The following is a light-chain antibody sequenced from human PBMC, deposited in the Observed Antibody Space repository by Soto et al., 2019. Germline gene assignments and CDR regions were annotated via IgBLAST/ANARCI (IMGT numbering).Light chain of an antibody. Sequence: EIVLTQSPGTLSLSPGERATLSCRASQSVSNNYLAWYQQKPGQAPRLLIYGASSRATGIPDRFSGSGSGTDFTLTISRQEPEDFAVYYCQQYGASPITFGQGTRREIK. CDR3: QQYGASPIT. CDR2: GAS. J-gene: IGKJ5*01. CDR1: QSVSNNY. V-gene: IGKV3-20*01.